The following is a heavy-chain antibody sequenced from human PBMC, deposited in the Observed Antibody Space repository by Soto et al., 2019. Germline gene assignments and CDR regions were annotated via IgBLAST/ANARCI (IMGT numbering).Heavy chain of an antibody. CDR1: GFTFSNYA. CDR3: XXADDYNYGGSGGQNDF. CDR2: ISGGSESL. J-gene: IGHJ4*02. Sequence: EVQLLESGGGLVQPGGSLRLSCAASGFTFSNYAMSWVRQXXXXXXXXXXAISGGSESLYFAESVKGRFTISRDNXXXXXXXXXXXXXXXXXXXXXXXXADDYNYGGSGGQNDFWGQGTLVTVSS. V-gene: IGHV3-23*01. D-gene: IGHD4-4*01.